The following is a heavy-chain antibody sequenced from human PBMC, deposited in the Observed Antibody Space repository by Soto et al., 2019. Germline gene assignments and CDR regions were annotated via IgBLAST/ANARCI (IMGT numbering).Heavy chain of an antibody. CDR2: ISWDGGST. CDR1: GFTFDDYA. V-gene: IGHV3-43D*04. D-gene: IGHD2-15*01. CDR3: AKDMSLLRSYYYYGMDV. J-gene: IGHJ6*02. Sequence: QSGGSLRLSCAASGFTFDDYAMHWVRQAPGKGLEWGSLISWDGGSTYYADSVKGRFTISRDNSKNSLYLQMNSLRAEDTALYYCAKDMSLLRSYYYYGMDVWGQGTTVTVS.